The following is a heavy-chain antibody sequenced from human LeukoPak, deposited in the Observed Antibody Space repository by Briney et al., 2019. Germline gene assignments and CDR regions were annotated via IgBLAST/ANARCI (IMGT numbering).Heavy chain of an antibody. CDR1: GFTFDDSV. V-gene: IGHV3-20*04. CDR3: AKEGHDSSGYYYPHPGSLDY. J-gene: IGHJ4*02. CDR2: INWNGGST. D-gene: IGHD3-22*01. Sequence: GGSLRLSCAASGFTFDDSVMSWVRQAPGKGLEWVSSINWNGGSTGYADSVKGRFTISRDNAKNSLYLQMNSLRAEDTAVYYCAKEGHDSSGYYYPHPGSLDYWGQGTLVTVSS.